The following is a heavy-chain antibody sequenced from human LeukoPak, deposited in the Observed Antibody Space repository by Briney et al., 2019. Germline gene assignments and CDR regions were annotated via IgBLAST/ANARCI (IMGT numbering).Heavy chain of an antibody. D-gene: IGHD3-3*01. J-gene: IGHJ4*02. V-gene: IGHV3-23*01. Sequence: GGSLRLSCAASGFTFSSYAMSWVRQAPGKGLEWVSAISGSGGSTYYADSVKGRFTISRDNSKNTLYLQMNTLRAEDTAVYYCAKGVGIGVGTLGCDYWGQGTLVTVSS. CDR3: AKGVGIGVGTLGCDY. CDR2: ISGSGGST. CDR1: GFTFSSYA.